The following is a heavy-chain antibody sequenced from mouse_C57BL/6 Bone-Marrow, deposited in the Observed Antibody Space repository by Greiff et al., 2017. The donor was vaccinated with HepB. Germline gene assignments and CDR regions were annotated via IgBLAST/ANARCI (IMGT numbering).Heavy chain of an antibody. CDR1: GYSITSGYD. CDR2: ISYSGST. V-gene: IGHV3-1*01. D-gene: IGHD6-1*01. J-gene: IGHJ3*01. Sequence: EVHLVESGPGMVKPSQSLSLTCTVTGYSITSGYDWHWIRHFPGNKLEWMGYISYSGSTNYNPSLKSRISITHDTSKNHFFLKLNSVTTEDTATYYCARDSVSPFAYWGQGTLVTVSA. CDR3: ARDSVSPFAY.